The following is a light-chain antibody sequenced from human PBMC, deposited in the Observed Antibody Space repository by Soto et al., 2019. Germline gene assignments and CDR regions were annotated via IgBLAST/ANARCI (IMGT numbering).Light chain of an antibody. Sequence: AIRMTQSPSSFSASTGDRVTXXXXASQGISSYLAWYQQKPGKAPKLLIYAASTLQSGVPSRFSGSGSGTDFTLTISCLQSEDFATYYCQQYYSYPRTFGQGTKVDIK. J-gene: IGKJ1*01. CDR1: QGISSY. V-gene: IGKV1-8*01. CDR2: AAS. CDR3: QQYYSYPRT.